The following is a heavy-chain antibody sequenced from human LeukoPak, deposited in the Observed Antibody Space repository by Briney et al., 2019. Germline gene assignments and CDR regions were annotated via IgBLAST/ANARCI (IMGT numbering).Heavy chain of an antibody. J-gene: IGHJ4*02. CDR1: GFTFSSYA. CDR2: ISYDGSNK. CDR3: ARDAPLIVVVTIQYYFDY. V-gene: IGHV3-30*04. Sequence: GGSLRLSCAASGFTFSSYAMHWVRQAPGKGLEWVAVISYDGSNKYYADSVKGRFTISRDNSKNTLYLQMNSLRAEDTAVYYCARDAPLIVVVTIQYYFDYWGQGTLVTVS. D-gene: IGHD3-22*01.